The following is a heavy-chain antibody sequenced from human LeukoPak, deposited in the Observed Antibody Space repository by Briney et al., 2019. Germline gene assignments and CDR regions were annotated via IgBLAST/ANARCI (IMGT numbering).Heavy chain of an antibody. J-gene: IGHJ4*02. CDR2: ISGTGAHT. V-gene: IGHV3-23*01. Sequence: GGSLSLSCEVSGITFETYAMNWVRQAPGKGLEWVAGISGTGAHTYYADSVKGRFTVSRDNSRDTLYLLLKSLRAEDTAAYFCAKDIHVAAAVPAPYWGQGTLVTVSS. D-gene: IGHD6-13*01. CDR1: GITFETYA. CDR3: AKDIHVAAAVPAPY.